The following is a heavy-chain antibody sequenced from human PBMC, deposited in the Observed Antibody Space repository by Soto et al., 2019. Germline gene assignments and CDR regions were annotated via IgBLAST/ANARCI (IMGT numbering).Heavy chain of an antibody. CDR2: INHSGST. CDR1: GGSFSGYY. D-gene: IGHD1-26*01. V-gene: IGHV4-34*01. J-gene: IGHJ4*02. Sequence: PSETLSLTCAVYGGSFSGYYWSWIRQPPGKGLEWIGEINHSGSTNYNPSLKSRVTISVDTSKNQFSLKLSSVTAADTAVYYCARDLRAGSYSFPYFDYWGQGTLVTVSS. CDR3: ARDLRAGSYSFPYFDY.